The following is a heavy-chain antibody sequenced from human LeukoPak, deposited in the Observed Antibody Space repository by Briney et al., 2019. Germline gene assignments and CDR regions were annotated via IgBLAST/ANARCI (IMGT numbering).Heavy chain of an antibody. J-gene: IGHJ4*02. CDR3: TTAPYYYDSSGICY. D-gene: IGHD3-22*01. CDR2: IKSKTDGGTT. V-gene: IGHV3-15*01. Sequence: GGSLRVSCAASGFTFSSYVMSWVRQAPGKGLEWVGRIKSKTDGGTTDYAAPVKGRITISRDDSKNTLYLQMNSLKTEDTAVYYCTTAPYYYDSSGICYWGQGTLVTVSS. CDR1: GFTFSSYV.